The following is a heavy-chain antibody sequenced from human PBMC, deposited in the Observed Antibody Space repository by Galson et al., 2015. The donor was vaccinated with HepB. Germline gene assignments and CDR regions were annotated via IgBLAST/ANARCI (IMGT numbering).Heavy chain of an antibody. CDR3: ARHPTGYSYALRDDASFDY. V-gene: IGHV4-39*01. CDR1: GGSIGSSSYY. D-gene: IGHD5-18*01. Sequence: SETLSLTCTVSGGSIGSSSYYWGWIRQPPGKGLEWIGSIYYSGSTYYNPSLKSRVTISVDTSKNQFSLKLSSVTAADTAVCYCARHPTGYSYALRDDASFDYWGQGTLVTVSS. CDR2: IYYSGST. J-gene: IGHJ4*02.